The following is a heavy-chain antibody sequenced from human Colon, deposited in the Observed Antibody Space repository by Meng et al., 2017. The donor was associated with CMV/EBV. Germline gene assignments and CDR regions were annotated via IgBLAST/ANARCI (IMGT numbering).Heavy chain of an antibody. CDR3: ARDRRNNVGMDV. CDR1: GFTFSSYW. D-gene: IGHD2-8*01. Sequence: GESLKISCAASGFTFSSYWMSWARQAPGKGLEWVANIKQDGSEKYYVDSVKGRFTISRDNAKNSLYLQMNSLRAEDTAVYYCARDRRNNVGMDVWGQGTTVTVSS. V-gene: IGHV3-7*01. CDR2: IKQDGSEK. J-gene: IGHJ6*02.